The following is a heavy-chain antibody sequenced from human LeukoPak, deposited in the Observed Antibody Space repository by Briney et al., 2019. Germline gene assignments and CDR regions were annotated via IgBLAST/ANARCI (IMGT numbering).Heavy chain of an antibody. V-gene: IGHV1-2*02. Sequence: ASVKVSCKASGYTFTGYYMHWVRQAPGQGLEWMGWINPNSGGTNYAQKFQGRVTMTRATSISTAYMELSRLRSDDTAVYYCAREWVIVGATRDAFDIWGQGTMVTVSS. CDR2: INPNSGGT. CDR3: AREWVIVGATRDAFDI. CDR1: GYTFTGYY. J-gene: IGHJ3*02. D-gene: IGHD1-26*01.